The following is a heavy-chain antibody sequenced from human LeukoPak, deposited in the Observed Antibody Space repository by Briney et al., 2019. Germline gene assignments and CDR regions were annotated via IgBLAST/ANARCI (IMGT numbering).Heavy chain of an antibody. CDR1: GFTFSSYA. D-gene: IGHD3-3*01. J-gene: IGHJ4*02. V-gene: IGHV3-30*18. Sequence: GRSLRLSCAASGFTFSSYAMHWVRQAPGKGLEWVAVISYDGSNKYYADSVKGRFTISRDNSKNTLYLQMNSLSAEDTAVYYCAKDLYDFWSGYGSNFDYWGQGTLVTVSS. CDR2: ISYDGSNK. CDR3: AKDLYDFWSGYGSNFDY.